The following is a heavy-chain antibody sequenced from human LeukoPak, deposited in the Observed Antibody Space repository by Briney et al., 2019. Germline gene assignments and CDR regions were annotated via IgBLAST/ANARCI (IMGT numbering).Heavy chain of an antibody. CDR2: ISSSGSTI. CDR3: ARTDYDILTGYHYWYFDL. CDR1: GFTFSDYY. V-gene: IGHV3-11*01. J-gene: IGHJ2*01. Sequence: GGSLRLSCAASGFTFSDYYMSWIRQAPGKGLEWVSYISSSGSTIYYADSVKGRFTISRDNAKNSLYLQVNSLRAEDTAVYYCARTDYDILTGYHYWYFDLWGRGTLVTVSS. D-gene: IGHD3-9*01.